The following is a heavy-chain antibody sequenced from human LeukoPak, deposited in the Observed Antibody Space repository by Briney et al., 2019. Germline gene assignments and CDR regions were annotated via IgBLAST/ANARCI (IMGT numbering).Heavy chain of an antibody. V-gene: IGHV4-59*01. Sequence: SETLSLTCTVSGGSISSNYWSSVRQPPGKGLEWIGYIYYSGSTNYNPSLKSRVTISVDTSKNQFSLKLSSVTAADTAVYYRARGSSDFDYWGQGTLVTVSS. D-gene: IGHD6-6*01. CDR3: ARGSSDFDY. J-gene: IGHJ4*02. CDR1: GGSISSNY. CDR2: IYYSGST.